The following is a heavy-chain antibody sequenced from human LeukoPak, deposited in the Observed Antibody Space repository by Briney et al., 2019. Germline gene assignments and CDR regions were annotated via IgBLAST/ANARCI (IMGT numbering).Heavy chain of an antibody. D-gene: IGHD3-10*01. Sequence: SGTLSLTCTVSGGSISSYYWSWIRQPPGKGLEWIGYIYYSGSTNYNPSLKSRVTISVDTSKNQFSLKLSSVTAADTAVYYCARGYYLNWFDPWGQGTLVTVSS. CDR1: GGSISSYY. J-gene: IGHJ5*02. CDR3: ARGYYLNWFDP. CDR2: IYYSGST. V-gene: IGHV4-59*01.